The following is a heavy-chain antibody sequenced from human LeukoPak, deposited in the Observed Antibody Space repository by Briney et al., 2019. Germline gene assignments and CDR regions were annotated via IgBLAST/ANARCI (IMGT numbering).Heavy chain of an antibody. D-gene: IGHD5-24*01. CDR1: GFTFSSYG. J-gene: IGHJ4*02. Sequence: PGGSLRLSCAASGFTFSSYGMHWVRQAPGKGLEWVAVIWYDGSNKLYADSVKGRFTISRDNSKNTLYLQMNSLRAEDTAVYYCANDVEMALDYWGQGTLVTVSS. CDR3: ANDVEMALDY. V-gene: IGHV3-33*06. CDR2: IWYDGSNK.